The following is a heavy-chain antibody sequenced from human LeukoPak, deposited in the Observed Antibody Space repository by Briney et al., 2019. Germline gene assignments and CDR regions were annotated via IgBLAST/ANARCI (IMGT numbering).Heavy chain of an antibody. V-gene: IGHV3-30*18. CDR2: ISYDGSDK. CDR1: GFIFSSYD. Sequence: PGGSLRLSCGVSGFIFSSYDVHWVRQAPGKGLEWVALISYDGSDKDYADSVKGRFTISRDNSKSTLFLQMNSLRTEDTAVYYCAKRQQQLAFDYWGQGTLVTVSS. J-gene: IGHJ4*02. D-gene: IGHD6-13*01. CDR3: AKRQQQLAFDY.